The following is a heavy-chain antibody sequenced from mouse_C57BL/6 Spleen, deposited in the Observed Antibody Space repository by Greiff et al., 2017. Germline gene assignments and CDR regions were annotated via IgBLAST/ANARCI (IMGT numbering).Heavy chain of an antibody. CDR2: IDPSDSYT. Sequence: QVQLQQPGAELVRPGTSVKLSCKASGYTFTSYWMHWVKQRPGQGLEWIGVIDPSDSYTNYNQKFKGKATLTVDTSSSTAYMQLSSLTSEDSAVXYCARSRITTVVADAMDYWGQGTSVTVSS. D-gene: IGHD1-1*01. V-gene: IGHV1-59*01. J-gene: IGHJ4*01. CDR1: GYTFTSYW. CDR3: ARSRITTVVADAMDY.